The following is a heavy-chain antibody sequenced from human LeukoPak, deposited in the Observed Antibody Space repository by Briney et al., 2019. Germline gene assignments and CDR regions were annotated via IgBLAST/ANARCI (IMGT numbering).Heavy chain of an antibody. V-gene: IGHV3-30*02. CDR3: AKDQGPIYDFWSGYYTFDY. CDR1: GFTFSSYG. D-gene: IGHD3-3*01. Sequence: GGSLRLSCAASGFTFSSYGMHWVRQAPGKGLEWVAFIRYDGSNKYYADSVKGRFTISRDNSKNTLYLQMNSLRAEDTAVYYCAKDQGPIYDFWSGYYTFDYWGQGTLVTVSS. CDR2: IRYDGSNK. J-gene: IGHJ4*02.